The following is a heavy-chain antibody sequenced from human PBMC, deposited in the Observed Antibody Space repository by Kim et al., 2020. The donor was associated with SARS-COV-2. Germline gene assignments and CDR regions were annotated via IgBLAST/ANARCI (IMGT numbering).Heavy chain of an antibody. Sequence: SETLSLTCAVYGGSFSGYYWSWIRQPPGKGLEWIGEINHSGRTNYNPSLKSRVTISVDTSKNQFSLKLTSVTAADAALHFCARRLSNTSGWGSHYCDLWGQGILVTVSS. CDR1: GGSFSGYY. CDR2: INHSGRT. CDR3: ARRLSNTSGWGSHYCDL. J-gene: IGHJ1*01. V-gene: IGHV4-34*01. D-gene: IGHD3-10*01.